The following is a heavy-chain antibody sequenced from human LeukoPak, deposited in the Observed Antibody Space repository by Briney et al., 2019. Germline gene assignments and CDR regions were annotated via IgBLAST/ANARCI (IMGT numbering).Heavy chain of an antibody. CDR3: ARVHPDGYSAY. CDR1: GGSIISYY. CDR2: IHYSGRT. J-gene: IGHJ4*02. D-gene: IGHD5-24*01. V-gene: IGHV4-59*01. Sequence: PSETLSLTCTVSGGSIISYYWSWIRQPAGKGLEWIGYIHYSGRTKYNPSLKSRVTISVDTYNNHFSLKLSSVTAPDTAVYFCARVHPDGYSAYWGQGILVTVSS.